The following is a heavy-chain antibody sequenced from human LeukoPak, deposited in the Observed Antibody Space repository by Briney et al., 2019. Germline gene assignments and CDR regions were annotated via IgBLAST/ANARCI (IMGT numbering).Heavy chain of an antibody. Sequence: SVKVSCKASGGTFSSYAISWVRQAPGQGLEWMGRIIPIFGIANYAQKFQGRDTITADKSTSTAYMELSSLRSEDTAVYYCAIGTLIVGATSPFDYWGQGTLVTASS. D-gene: IGHD1-26*01. CDR1: GGTFSSYA. J-gene: IGHJ4*02. V-gene: IGHV1-69*04. CDR3: AIGTLIVGATSPFDY. CDR2: IIPIFGIA.